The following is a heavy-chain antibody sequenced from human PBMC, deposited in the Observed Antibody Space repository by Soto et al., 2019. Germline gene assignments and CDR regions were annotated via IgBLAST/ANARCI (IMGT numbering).Heavy chain of an antibody. CDR3: ASWRMITFGGVIVPDAFDI. Sequence: GGSLRLSCAASGFTFSSYAMSWVRQAPGKGLEWVSAISGSGGSTYYADSVKGRFTISRDNSKNTLYLQMNSLRAEDTAVYYCASWRMITFGGVIVPDAFDIWGQGTMVTVSS. J-gene: IGHJ3*02. CDR2: ISGSGGST. D-gene: IGHD3-16*02. V-gene: IGHV3-23*01. CDR1: GFTFSSYA.